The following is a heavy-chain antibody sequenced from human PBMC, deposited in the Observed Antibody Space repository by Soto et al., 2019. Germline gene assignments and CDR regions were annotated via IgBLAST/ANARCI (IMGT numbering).Heavy chain of an antibody. CDR3: ARDVGLQHDSGYYDFWSGKNNCFDP. CDR1: GGSISGHY. CDR2: ISYSGST. V-gene: IGHV4-59*11. J-gene: IGHJ5*02. D-gene: IGHD3-3*01. Sequence: KTSETLSLTCTVSGGSISGHYWSWVRQPPGKGLQYIGYISYSGSTNYNPSLKSRVTISVDTSNNQFSLRLSSVTAADTAVYYCARDVGLQHDSGYYDFWSGKNNCFDPWGQGTLVTVSS.